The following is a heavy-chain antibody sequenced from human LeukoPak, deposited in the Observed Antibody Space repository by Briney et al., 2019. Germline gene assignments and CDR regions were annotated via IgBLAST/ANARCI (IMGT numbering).Heavy chain of an antibody. Sequence: SETLSLTCTVSGGSISSYYWSWIRQPAGKGLEWIGRIYTSGSTNYNPSLKSRVTISADTSRNQFSLHLSSVTAADTAVYYCARRRGYNWNDWGQGTLVTVSS. CDR3: ARRRGYNWND. CDR1: GGSISSYY. D-gene: IGHD1-1*01. J-gene: IGHJ4*02. V-gene: IGHV4-4*07. CDR2: IYTSGST.